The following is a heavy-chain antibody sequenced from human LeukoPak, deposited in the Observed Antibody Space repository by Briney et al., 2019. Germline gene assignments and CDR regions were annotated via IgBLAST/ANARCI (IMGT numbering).Heavy chain of an antibody. CDR3: AKGRSTSLNYYYYGMDV. Sequence: GGSLRLSCAASGFTFDGYAMHWVRQAPGKGLESVSGISWNSGSIGYADSVKGRFTISRDNAKNSLYLQMNSPRAEDTALYYCAKGRSTSLNYYYYGMDVWAKGPRSPSP. D-gene: IGHD2-2*01. V-gene: IGHV3-9*01. CDR1: GFTFDGYA. CDR2: ISWNSGSI. J-gene: IGHJ6*02.